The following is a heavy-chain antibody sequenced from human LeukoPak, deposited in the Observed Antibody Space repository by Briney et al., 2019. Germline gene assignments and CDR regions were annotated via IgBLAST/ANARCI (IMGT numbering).Heavy chain of an antibody. V-gene: IGHV4-4*07. CDR3: ARMYYYDSSSYQSYFDY. CDR1: GGSISSYY. Sequence: SETLSLTCTVSGGSISSYYWSWIRQPAGKGLEWIGRIYTSGSTNYNPSLKSRVTISVDTSKNHTSLKLSSVTAADTAVYYCARMYYYDSSSYQSYFDYWGQGTLVTVSS. CDR2: IYTSGST. J-gene: IGHJ4*02. D-gene: IGHD3-22*01.